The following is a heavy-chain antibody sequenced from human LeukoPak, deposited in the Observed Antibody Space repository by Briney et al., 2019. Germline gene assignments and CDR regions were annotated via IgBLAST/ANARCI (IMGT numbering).Heavy chain of an antibody. J-gene: IGHJ3*02. CDR3: ARLRYFDWSAREGAFDI. Sequence: SETLSLTCTVSGGSISSSSYYWGWIRQPPGEGLEWIGSIYYSGSTYYNPSLKSRVTISVDTSKNQFSLKLSSVTAADTAVYYCARLRYFDWSAREGAFDIWGQGTMVTVSS. D-gene: IGHD3-9*01. V-gene: IGHV4-39*01. CDR2: IYYSGST. CDR1: GGSISSSSYY.